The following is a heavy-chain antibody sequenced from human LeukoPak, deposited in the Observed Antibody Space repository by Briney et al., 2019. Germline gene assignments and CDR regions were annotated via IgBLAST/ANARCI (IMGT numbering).Heavy chain of an antibody. Sequence: SETLSLTCAVYGGSFSGYYWSWIRQPPGKGLEWIGEINHSGGTNYNPSLKSRVTISVDTSKNQFSLKLSSVTAADTAVYYCARRRGLRFKGAITNLDYWGQGTLVTVSS. J-gene: IGHJ4*02. CDR1: GGSFSGYY. D-gene: IGHD3-3*01. V-gene: IGHV4-34*01. CDR3: ARRRGLRFKGAITNLDY. CDR2: INHSGGT.